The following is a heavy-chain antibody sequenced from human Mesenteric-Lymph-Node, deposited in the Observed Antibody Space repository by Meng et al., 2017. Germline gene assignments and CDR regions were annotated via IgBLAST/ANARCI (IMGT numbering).Heavy chain of an antibody. V-gene: IGHV1-46*01. CDR3: ARAPSSWSPYFDY. D-gene: IGHD6-13*01. CDR1: GYTFTSYD. Sequence: ASVTVSCKASGYTFTSYDINWVRQAPGQGLEWMGIINPSGGSTSYAQKFQGRVTMTRDTSTSTVYMELSSLRSEDTAVYYCARAPSSWSPYFDYWGQGTLVTVSS. CDR2: INPSGGST. J-gene: IGHJ4*02.